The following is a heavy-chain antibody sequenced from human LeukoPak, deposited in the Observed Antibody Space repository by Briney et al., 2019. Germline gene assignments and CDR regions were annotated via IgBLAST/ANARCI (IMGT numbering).Heavy chain of an antibody. CDR1: GGPISSYY. V-gene: IGHV4-59*08. CDR3: ARRQYSLIFDY. CDR2: IYYSGST. D-gene: IGHD6-6*01. Sequence: SETLSLTCTVSGGPISSYYWSWIRQPPGKGLEWIGYIYYSGSTNYNPPLKSRVTISVDTSKNQFSLKLSSVTAADTAVYYCARRQYSLIFDYWGQGTLVTVSS. J-gene: IGHJ4*02.